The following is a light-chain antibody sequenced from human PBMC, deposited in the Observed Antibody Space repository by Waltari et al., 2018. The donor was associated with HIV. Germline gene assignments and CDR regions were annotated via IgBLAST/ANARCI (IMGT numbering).Light chain of an antibody. J-gene: IGLJ1*01. CDR3: QSYDSITYL. CDR2: AND. CDR1: SSDLGAGYD. Sequence: SILAQPSSVSGAPGQTVTISCTGSSSDLGAGYDVHWYQQFPGRAPKLLIYANDRRPGGVPDRFSSSKSGSSASLAISGLRAEDEADYYCQSYDSITYLFGTGTKVNVL. V-gene: IGLV1-40*01.